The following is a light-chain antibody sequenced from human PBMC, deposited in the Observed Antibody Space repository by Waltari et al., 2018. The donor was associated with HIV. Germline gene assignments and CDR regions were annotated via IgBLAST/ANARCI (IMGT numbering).Light chain of an antibody. J-gene: IGKJ1*01. V-gene: IGKV2-28*01. CDR2: LGS. CDR3: MQPLHPPWT. Sequence: DIVMTQSPLFLPVTPGQPASISCGSSQSLLHTNGYTYLVWYLQEPGQSPQLLIYLGSNRASGFPERFSGSGSDPNFTLCIGKVAADEVRNYYCMQPLHPPWTFRRGPKVEL. CDR1: QSLLHTNGYTY.